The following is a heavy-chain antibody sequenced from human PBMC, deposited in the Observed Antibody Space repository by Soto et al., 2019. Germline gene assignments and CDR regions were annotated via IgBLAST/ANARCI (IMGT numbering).Heavy chain of an antibody. CDR3: GKVFHDYGDYVHAFDI. D-gene: IGHD4-17*01. CDR2: ISWNSGSI. V-gene: IGHV3-9*03. CDR1: GFTLDDYA. Sequence: EVQLVESGGGLVQPGRSLRLSCAASGFTLDDYAMHWVRQAPVKGLEWVSGISWNSGSIGYADSVKGRITISRDNAKNTLHLEVNRLGADGMALYYCGKVFHDYGDYVHAFDIWGQGTMVTVSS. J-gene: IGHJ3*02.